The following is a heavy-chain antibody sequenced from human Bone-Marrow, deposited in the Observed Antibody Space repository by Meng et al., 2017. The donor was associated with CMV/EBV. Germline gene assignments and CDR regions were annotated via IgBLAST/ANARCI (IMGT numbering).Heavy chain of an antibody. D-gene: IGHD2-8*01. CDR2: ISSSSYI. V-gene: IGHV3-21*01. CDR1: GFTFSSYS. Sequence: GGSLRLSCAASGFTFSSYSMNWVRQAPGKGLEWVSSISSSSYIYYADSVKGRFTISRDNAKNSLYLQMNSLRAEDTAVYYCAVWYDGDAFDIWGQGTMVAVSS. CDR3: AVWYDGDAFDI. J-gene: IGHJ3*02.